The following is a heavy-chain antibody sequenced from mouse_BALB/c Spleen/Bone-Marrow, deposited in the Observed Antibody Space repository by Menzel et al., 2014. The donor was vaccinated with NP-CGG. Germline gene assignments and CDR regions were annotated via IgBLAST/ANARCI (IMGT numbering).Heavy chain of an antibody. V-gene: IGHV4-1*02. Sequence: EVMLVESGGGLVQPGGSLKLSCAASGFDFRRYWMTWVRQAPGKGLEWIGEINPDSSTINYTPSLKDKFIISRDNAKNTLYLQMRKVKSEDTTLYYCAKNYYYGYVAYWGQGTLVTVSA. CDR2: INPDSSTI. CDR3: AKNYYYGYVAY. CDR1: GFDFRRYW. D-gene: IGHD1-2*01. J-gene: IGHJ3*01.